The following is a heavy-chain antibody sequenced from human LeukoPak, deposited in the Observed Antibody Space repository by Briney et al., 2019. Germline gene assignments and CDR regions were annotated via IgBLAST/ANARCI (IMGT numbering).Heavy chain of an antibody. V-gene: IGHV3-30-3*01. D-gene: IGHD6-13*01. CDR1: GFTFSSYA. CDR2: LSYDGINK. Sequence: PGGSLRLSCAASGFTFSSYAFHWVRQAPGEGLEWVAVLSYDGINKYYAASVKGRFTISRDNAKNTLFLQMSSLRAEDTAVYYCARDPRRGGGAAAGTNFDYWGQGTLVTVSS. CDR3: ARDPRRGGGAAAGTNFDY. J-gene: IGHJ4*02.